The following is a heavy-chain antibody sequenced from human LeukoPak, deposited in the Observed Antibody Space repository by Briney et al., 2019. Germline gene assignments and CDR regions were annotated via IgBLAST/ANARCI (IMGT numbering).Heavy chain of an antibody. Sequence: QPEGSMRLSCAASGFTFSSYAMSWVRQAPGKGMEWVSAISGSGGSTYYADSVKGRFTISRDNSKNTLYLQMNSLRAEDAAVYYCAKDVYYYGSGSYYNPFDYWGQGTLVTVSS. CDR3: AKDVYYYGSGSYYNPFDY. J-gene: IGHJ4*02. D-gene: IGHD3-10*01. CDR2: ISGSGGST. V-gene: IGHV3-23*01. CDR1: GFTFSSYA.